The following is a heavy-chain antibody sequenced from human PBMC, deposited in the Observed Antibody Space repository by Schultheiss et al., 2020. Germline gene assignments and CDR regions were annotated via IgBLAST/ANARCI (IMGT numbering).Heavy chain of an antibody. Sequence: GESLKISCAASGFTFSSYDMHWVRQATGKGLEWVSAIGTAGDTYYPGSVKGRFTISRDNSKNTLYLQMNSLRAEDTAVYYCARDRKLRYFDDYYYGMDVWGQGTTVTVSS. CDR2: IGTAGDT. D-gene: IGHD3-9*01. J-gene: IGHJ6*02. CDR1: GFTFSSYD. V-gene: IGHV3-13*01. CDR3: ARDRKLRYFDDYYYGMDV.